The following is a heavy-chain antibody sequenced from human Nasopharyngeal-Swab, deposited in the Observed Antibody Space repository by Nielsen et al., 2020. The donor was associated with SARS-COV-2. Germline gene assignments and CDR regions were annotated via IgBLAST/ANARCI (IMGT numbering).Heavy chain of an antibody. CDR2: IGTAGDT. D-gene: IGHD1/OR15-1a*01. CDR3: AREGLEQRVFDY. Sequence: GESLKISCAASGFTFSSYDMHWVGQATGKGLEWVSAIGTAGDTYYPGSVKGRFTISRENAKNSLYLQMNSLRAGDTAVYYCAREGLEQRVFDYWGQGTLVTVSS. CDR1: GFTFSSYD. J-gene: IGHJ4*02. V-gene: IGHV3-13*04.